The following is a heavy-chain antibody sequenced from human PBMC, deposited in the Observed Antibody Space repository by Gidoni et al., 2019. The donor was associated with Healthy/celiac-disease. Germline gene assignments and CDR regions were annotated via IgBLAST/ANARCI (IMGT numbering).Heavy chain of an antibody. Sequence: QITLKESGPTLVKPTQTLTLTCTFSGFSLSTSGVGVGWIRQPPGKALEWLALIYWNDDKRYSPSLKSRLTITKDTSKNQVVLTMTNMDPVDTATYYCAHSPRLLAAAYYFDYWGQGTLVTVSS. D-gene: IGHD2-15*01. CDR3: AHSPRLLAAAYYFDY. CDR2: IYWNDDK. J-gene: IGHJ4*02. CDR1: GFSLSTSGVG. V-gene: IGHV2-5*01.